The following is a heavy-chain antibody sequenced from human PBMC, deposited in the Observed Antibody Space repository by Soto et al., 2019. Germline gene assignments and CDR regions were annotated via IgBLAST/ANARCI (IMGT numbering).Heavy chain of an antibody. Sequence: QVQLVQSGDEVKKPGASVKVSCKASGYIFVNYGIAWVRQAPGQGLEWMGWISPYTGNTHSATKVQGRLTMTTDTSTSTAYMDLGSLTSDDTAVYYWVIVHNYVKPTPQDVWGQGTTVTVSS. D-gene: IGHD3-16*01. CDR2: ISPYTGNT. CDR1: GYIFVNYG. V-gene: IGHV1-18*01. CDR3: VIVHNYVKPTPQDV. J-gene: IGHJ6*02.